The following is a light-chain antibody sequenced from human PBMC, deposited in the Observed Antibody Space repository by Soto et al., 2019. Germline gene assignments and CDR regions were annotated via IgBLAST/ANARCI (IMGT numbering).Light chain of an antibody. CDR3: SSYTSSSTYVV. V-gene: IGLV2-14*01. J-gene: IGLJ2*01. CDR1: SSDVGGYNY. CDR2: EVS. Sequence: QSVLTQPASVSGSPGQSITISCTGTSSDVGGYNYVCWYQHHPGKAPKLMIYEVSNRPSGVSNRFSGSKSGNTASLTISGLQAEDEADYYCSSYTSSSTYVVFGGGTKLTVL.